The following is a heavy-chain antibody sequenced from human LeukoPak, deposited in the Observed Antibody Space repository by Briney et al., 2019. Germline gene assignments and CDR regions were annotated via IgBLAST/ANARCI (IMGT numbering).Heavy chain of an antibody. V-gene: IGHV3-30-3*01. J-gene: IGHJ4*02. CDR1: GFTFSSYA. CDR2: ISYDGSSK. Sequence: GGSLRLSCAASGFTFSSYAMHWVRQAPGKGLEWVAVISYDGSSKYYADSVKGRFTISRDNSKNTLYLQMNSLRAEDTAVYYCARDYSAYYDSSGYYYNWGQGTLVTVSS. D-gene: IGHD3-22*01. CDR3: ARDYSAYYDSSGYYYN.